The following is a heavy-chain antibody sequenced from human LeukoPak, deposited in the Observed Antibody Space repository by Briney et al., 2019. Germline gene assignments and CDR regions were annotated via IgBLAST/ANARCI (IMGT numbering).Heavy chain of an antibody. CDR3: AKGKVSAFLNWFDP. D-gene: IGHD3-3*01. CDR2: INATGGSP. J-gene: IGHJ5*02. Sequence: PGGALRLSCGASGFTFSTYAMTWVRQAPGKGLEWVSAINATGGSPYYADSVKGRFTISRDNSKNTLYMQMNSLRAEDTAVYYCAKGKVSAFLNWFDPWGQGTLVTVSS. CDR1: GFTFSTYA. V-gene: IGHV3-23*01.